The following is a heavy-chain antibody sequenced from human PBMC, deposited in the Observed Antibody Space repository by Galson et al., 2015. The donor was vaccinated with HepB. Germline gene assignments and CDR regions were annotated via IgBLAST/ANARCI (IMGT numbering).Heavy chain of an antibody. J-gene: IGHJ4*02. CDR3: ICIAARDSPPTYYFDY. D-gene: IGHD6-6*01. V-gene: IGHV3-73*01. Sequence: SLRLSCAASGFTFSGSAMHWVRQASGKGLEWVGRIRSKANSYATAYAASVKGRFTISRDDSKNTAYLQMNSLKTEDTAVYYCICIAARDSPPTYYFDYWGQGTLVTVSS. CDR2: IRSKANSYAT. CDR1: GFTFSGSA.